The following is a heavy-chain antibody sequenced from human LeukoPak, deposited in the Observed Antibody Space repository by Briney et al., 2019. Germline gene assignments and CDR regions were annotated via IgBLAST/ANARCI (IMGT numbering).Heavy chain of an antibody. J-gene: IGHJ5*02. CDR2: MNPNSGGT. CDR3: ARVFVAVAGTGKYNWFDP. Sequence: ASVKVSCKASGYTFTDYYIHWVRQAPGQGLEWMAWMNPNSGGTSYAQKFQGRVTMTRDTSISTGYMELSRLRFDDTAVYYCARVFVAVAGTGKYNWFDPWGQGTLVTVSS. CDR1: GYTFTDYY. V-gene: IGHV1-2*02. D-gene: IGHD6-19*01.